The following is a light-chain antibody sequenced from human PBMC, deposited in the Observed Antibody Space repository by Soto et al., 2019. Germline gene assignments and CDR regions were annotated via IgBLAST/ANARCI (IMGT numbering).Light chain of an antibody. CDR3: QLLNSSPPFT. Sequence: DIQLTASPPVLSASVGDRVMITCRASQDIAGHLAWYQHKPGKAPNLLIYATSTLQNGVPSRFGGSGSGTEFTLTINSLQPEDFATYYCQLLNSSPPFTFGPGTKVEI. CDR2: ATS. CDR1: QDIAGH. J-gene: IGKJ3*01. V-gene: IGKV1-9*01.